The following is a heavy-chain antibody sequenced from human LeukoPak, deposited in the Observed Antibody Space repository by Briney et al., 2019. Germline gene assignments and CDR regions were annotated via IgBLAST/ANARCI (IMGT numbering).Heavy chain of an antibody. CDR2: IKQDGTVK. V-gene: IGHV3-7*05. CDR1: GLTFGDAW. D-gene: IGHD1-26*01. Sequence: GGSLRLSCTASGLTFGDAWMSWVRQAPGKVLEWVAIIKQDGTVKYYVDSVKGRFTISRDNAKNSVFLQMNSLRAEDTAVYYCARRPSGSYYYYGMDVWGQGTTVTVSS. J-gene: IGHJ6*02. CDR3: ARRPSGSYYYYGMDV.